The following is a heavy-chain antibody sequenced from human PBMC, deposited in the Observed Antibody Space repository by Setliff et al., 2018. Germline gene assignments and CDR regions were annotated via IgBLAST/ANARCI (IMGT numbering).Heavy chain of an antibody. V-gene: IGHV4-38-2*02. J-gene: IGHJ4*02. Sequence: PSETLSLTCTVSGYSISSGYYWGWIRQPPGKGLEWIGSIYRSGSTYYNPSLKSRVTISVDTSKNQVSLKLSSVTAADTALYYCARGGGYGSGGSFHNAPLDYWGQGMLVTVSS. D-gene: IGHD3-10*01. CDR3: ARGGGYGSGGSFHNAPLDY. CDR2: IYRSGST. CDR1: GYSISSGYY.